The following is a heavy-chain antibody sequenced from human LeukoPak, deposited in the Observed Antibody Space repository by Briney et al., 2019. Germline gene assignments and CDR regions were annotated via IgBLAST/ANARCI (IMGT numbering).Heavy chain of an antibody. J-gene: IGHJ4*02. V-gene: IGHV3-23*01. D-gene: IGHD2-8*01. CDR1: GFTSSGYA. CDR2: IRGSSGST. Sequence: GGCLRLSCAASGFTSSGYAMSCGCEGPGGGLWWVSAIRGSSGSTYYADSVKGQVTISRENSNNKLYVQRNSLRAENTALYYCAKLRNGGYFDYGRQATLVTVSS. CDR3: AKLRNGGYFDY.